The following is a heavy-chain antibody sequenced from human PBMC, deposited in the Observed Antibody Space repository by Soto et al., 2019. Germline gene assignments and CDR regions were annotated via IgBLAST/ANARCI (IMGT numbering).Heavy chain of an antibody. Sequence: PGESLKISCNGSGYIFTSYWIGWVRQMPGKGLEWMGIIYPGDSDTRYSPSFQGQVTISADKSISTAYLQWSSLKASDTAMYYCARQASSGWYGRYFDYWGQGTLVTVSS. CDR2: IYPGDSDT. J-gene: IGHJ4*02. CDR1: GYIFTSYW. D-gene: IGHD6-19*01. V-gene: IGHV5-51*01. CDR3: ARQASSGWYGRYFDY.